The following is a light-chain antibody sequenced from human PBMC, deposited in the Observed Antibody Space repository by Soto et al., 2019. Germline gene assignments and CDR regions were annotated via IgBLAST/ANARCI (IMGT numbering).Light chain of an antibody. CDR3: QQYGSSPPYT. CDR1: QSVSSSY. J-gene: IGKJ3*01. V-gene: IGKV3-20*01. CDR2: GAS. Sequence: EIVLTQSPGTLSLSPGEIATLSCRASQSVSSSYLAWYQQKPGQAPRLLIYGASSRATSIPDRFSGSGSGTDFTLTISRLEPEEFAVYYCQQYGSSPPYTFGPGTKVDIK.